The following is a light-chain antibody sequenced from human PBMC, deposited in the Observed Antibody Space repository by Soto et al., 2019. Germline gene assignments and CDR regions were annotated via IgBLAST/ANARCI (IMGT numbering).Light chain of an antibody. V-gene: IGKV1-5*03. CDR3: QQYNNYGSWT. CDR1: QSISGW. CDR2: KAS. Sequence: DIQMTQSPSTLSASVGDRVTITCRASQSISGWLAWYQQKPGKATKLLIYKASSLESGDPSRFSGSGSGTESTLTISSLQADDFATFYCQQYNNYGSWTFGQGTKVEIK. J-gene: IGKJ1*01.